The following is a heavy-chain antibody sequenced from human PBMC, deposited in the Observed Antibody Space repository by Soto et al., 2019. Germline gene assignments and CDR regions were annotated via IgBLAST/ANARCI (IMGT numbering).Heavy chain of an antibody. Sequence: GGSLRLSCAASGFTFSSYAMSWVRQAPGKGLEWVSAISARGDSTYYADSVKGRFTISRDNSKNTLYLQMNSLRAEDTAVYYCAKELAAVGTGAFDIWGQGTMVTVS. D-gene: IGHD6-13*01. CDR3: AKELAAVGTGAFDI. V-gene: IGHV3-23*01. CDR1: GFTFSSYA. CDR2: ISARGDST. J-gene: IGHJ3*02.